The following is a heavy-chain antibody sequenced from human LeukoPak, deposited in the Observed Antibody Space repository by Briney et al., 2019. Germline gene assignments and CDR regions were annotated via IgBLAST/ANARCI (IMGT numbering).Heavy chain of an antibody. J-gene: IGHJ5*02. CDR1: GFTFSSYW. CDR3: ARDRGYCSGGSCYFVDWFDP. V-gene: IGHV3-7*01. CDR2: IKQDGSEK. Sequence: GGSLRLSCAASGFTFSSYWMSWVRQAPGKGLEWVANIKQDGSEKYYVDSVKGRFTISRDNSKNTLYLQMNSLRAEDTAVYYCARDRGYCSGGSCYFVDWFDPWGQGTLVTVSS. D-gene: IGHD2-15*01.